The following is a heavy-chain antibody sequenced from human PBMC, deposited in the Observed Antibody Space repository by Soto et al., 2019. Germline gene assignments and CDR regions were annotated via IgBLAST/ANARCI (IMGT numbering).Heavy chain of an antibody. Sequence: QVQLVQSGGGLVQPGGSLSLSCAASGFTCSHYPMHWVRQGPGKALERVAVVSFDVSNKYYRDSVQGRFPISKDNVNNTLFLQMNDLRHEDTAVYYCSRLPGPLVSVLYIYPVDARESPSDVDVWGQGTSVTVPS. J-gene: IGHJ6*02. D-gene: IGHD2-15*01. V-gene: IGHV3-30*06. CDR2: VSFDVSNK. CDR1: GFTCSHYP. CDR3: SRLPGPLVSVLYIYPVDARESPSDVDV.